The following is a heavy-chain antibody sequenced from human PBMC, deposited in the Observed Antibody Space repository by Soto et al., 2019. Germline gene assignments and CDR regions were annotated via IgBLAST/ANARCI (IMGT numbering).Heavy chain of an antibody. V-gene: IGHV4-59*01. CDR3: ARGVYCGGDCYPFDY. J-gene: IGHJ4*02. CDR2: IYYSGST. D-gene: IGHD2-21*02. CDR1: GGSIGSYY. Sequence: SETLSLTCTVSGGSIGSYYWSWIRQPPGKGLEWIGYIYYSGSTNYNPSLKSRVTISVDTSKNQFSLKLSSVTAADTAVYYCARGVYCGGDCYPFDYWGQGTLVTVSS.